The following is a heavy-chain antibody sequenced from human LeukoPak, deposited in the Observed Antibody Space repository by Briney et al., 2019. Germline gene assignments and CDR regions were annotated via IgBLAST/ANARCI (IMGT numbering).Heavy chain of an antibody. CDR1: GGSFSGYY. Sequence: ASETLSLTCAVYGGSFSGYYWSWIRQPPGKGLEWIGEINHSGSTNYNPSLKSRVTISVDTSKDQFSLKLSSVTAADTAVYYCARGSPDIVVEPAAAAPSYYFDYWGQGTLVTVSS. CDR3: ARGSPDIVVEPAAAAPSYYFDY. CDR2: INHSGST. V-gene: IGHV4-34*01. D-gene: IGHD2-2*01. J-gene: IGHJ4*02.